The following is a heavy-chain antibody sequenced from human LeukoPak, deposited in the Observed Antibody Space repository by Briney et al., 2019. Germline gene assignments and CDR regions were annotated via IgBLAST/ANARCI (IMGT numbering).Heavy chain of an antibody. V-gene: IGHV3-21*01. CDR2: ISSSSSYI. Sequence: GGSLRLSCAASGFTFSSYSMNWVRQAPGKGLEWVSSISSSSSYIYYADSVKGRFTISRDNAKNSLYLQMNSLRVEDTALYYCARDLGNWEKREWYFDLWGRGTLVTVSS. D-gene: IGHD7-27*01. CDR3: ARDLGNWEKREWYFDL. CDR1: GFTFSSYS. J-gene: IGHJ2*01.